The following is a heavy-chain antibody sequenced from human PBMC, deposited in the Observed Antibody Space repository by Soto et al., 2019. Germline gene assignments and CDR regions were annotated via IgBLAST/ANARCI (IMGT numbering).Heavy chain of an antibody. D-gene: IGHD3-16*01. V-gene: IGHV3-23*01. J-gene: IGHJ3*01. CDR3: TRGLGSLDPFDA. CDR1: GFIFNNYV. Sequence: EVLLLESGGGFVQPGGSLRLSCAASGFIFNNYVMTRVRQAPGKGLEWVSGVKGNGGSTHYADSVKGRFTMSRDDSKNALYLQMNSLRADDTAVYHCTRGLGSLDPFDAWGPGTRVTVSS. CDR2: VKGNGGST.